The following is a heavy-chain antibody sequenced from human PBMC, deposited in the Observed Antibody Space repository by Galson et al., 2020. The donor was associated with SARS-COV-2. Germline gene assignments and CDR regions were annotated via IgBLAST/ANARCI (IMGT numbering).Heavy chain of an antibody. D-gene: IGHD3-10*01. CDR3: SREEVVRGVISPFYYYGTDV. J-gene: IGHJ6*02. V-gene: IGHV3-7*01. CDR2: IKQDGSEK. Sequence: LSLTCAASGFTFSTYWMSWVRQAPGKGLQWVANIKQDGSEKYYVDSVKGRFTISRDNAKNSLYLQMNSLRAEDTAVYYCSREEVVRGVISPFYYYGTDVWGQGTTVTVSS. CDR1: GFTFSTYW.